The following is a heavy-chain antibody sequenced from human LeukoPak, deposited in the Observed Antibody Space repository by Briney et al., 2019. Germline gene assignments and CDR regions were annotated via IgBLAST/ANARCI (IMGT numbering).Heavy chain of an antibody. V-gene: IGHV4-30-2*01. CDR1: GGSISSGGYS. D-gene: IGHD3-16*01. CDR2: IYHSGST. CDR3: ARDGGYFDL. Sequence: SSQTLSLTCAVSGGSISSGGYSWSWIRQPPGKGLEWIGYIYHSGSTYYNPSLKSRVTISVDRSKNQFSLKLSSVTAADTAVYYCARDGGYFDLWGRGALVTVSS. J-gene: IGHJ2*01.